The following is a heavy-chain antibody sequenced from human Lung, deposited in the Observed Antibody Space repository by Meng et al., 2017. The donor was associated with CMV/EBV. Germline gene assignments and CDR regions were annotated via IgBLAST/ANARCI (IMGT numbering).Heavy chain of an antibody. D-gene: IGHD6-19*01. CDR2: ISCYNGDT. Sequence: HVQLVRSAAEVRKPGASVRVSCKASGYTFTHHGISWIRQAPGQGLEWMGWISCYNGDTNYAQKLQGRVTMTTDTSTNTAYMDLRSLRSDDTAVYYCARDPSNTSGRYAYFDYWGQGTLVTVSS. J-gene: IGHJ4*02. CDR1: GYTFTHHG. V-gene: IGHV1-18*01. CDR3: ARDPSNTSGRYAYFDY.